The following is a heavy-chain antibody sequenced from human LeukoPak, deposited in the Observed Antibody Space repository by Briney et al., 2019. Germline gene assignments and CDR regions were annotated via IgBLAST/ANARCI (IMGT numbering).Heavy chain of an antibody. CDR1: GGSISSYY. CDR3: ASSTVVTSYYYYGMDV. Sequence: SETLSLTCTVSGGSISSYYWSWIRQPPGKGLEWIGYMYYTGSTSYNPSLKSRVTISVDTSKSQFSLKLSSVTAADTAVYYCASSTVVTSYYYYGMDVWGQGTTVTVSS. J-gene: IGHJ6*02. V-gene: IGHV4-59*01. CDR2: MYYTGST. D-gene: IGHD4-23*01.